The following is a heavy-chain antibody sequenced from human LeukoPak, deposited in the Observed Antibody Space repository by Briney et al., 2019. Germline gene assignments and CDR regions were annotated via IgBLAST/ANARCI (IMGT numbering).Heavy chain of an antibody. V-gene: IGHV3-30-3*01. CDR3: AKAKVDSSGFGADY. J-gene: IGHJ4*02. CDR2: ISYDGSNK. CDR1: GFTFSSYA. D-gene: IGHD3-22*01. Sequence: GRSLRLSCAASGFTFSSYAMHWVRQAPGKGLEWVAVISYDGSNKYYADSVKGRFTISRDNSKNTLYLQMNSLRAEDTAVYYCAKAKVDSSGFGADYWGQGTLVTVSS.